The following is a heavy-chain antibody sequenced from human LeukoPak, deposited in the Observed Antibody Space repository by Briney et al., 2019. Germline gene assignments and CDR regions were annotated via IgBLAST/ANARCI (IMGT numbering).Heavy chain of an antibody. CDR1: VYSFNTYG. CDR2: ISAYNGDT. V-gene: IGHV1-18*01. CDR3: ARGDNWNYAGFDY. J-gene: IGHJ4*02. Sequence: ASVKVSCKASVYSFNTYGISWVRQAPGQGLDWMGWISAYNGDTNYAQKLQGRATMTTDTSTSTAYMELRSLRSDDTAVYRCARGDNWNYAGFDYWGQGTPVTVSS. D-gene: IGHD1-7*01.